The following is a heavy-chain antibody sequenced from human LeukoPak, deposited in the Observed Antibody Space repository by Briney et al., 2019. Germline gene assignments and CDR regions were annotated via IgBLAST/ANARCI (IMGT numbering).Heavy chain of an antibody. CDR2: TSGPGEST. CDR1: GFTFSSYA. J-gene: IGHJ1*01. Sequence: GGSLRLSCAASGFTFSSYAMSWVRQAPGKGLEWVSFTSGPGESTYYADSVKGRFTISRDNSKNTLYLQMNSLRAEDTAVYYCAKTSSERYFQHWGQGTLVTVSS. V-gene: IGHV3-23*01. CDR3: AKTSSERYFQH.